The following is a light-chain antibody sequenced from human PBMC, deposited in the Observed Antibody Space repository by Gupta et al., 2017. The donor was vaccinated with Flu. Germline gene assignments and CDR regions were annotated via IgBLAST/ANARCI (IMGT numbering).Light chain of an antibody. CDR2: KDT. Sequence: SPGQTVRITCSGDMLARKFGRWIQQKPGQAPVVVIHKDTERPAGIPERFSGSNSGTTVTLIIAGAQAEDEADYYCYSAADNNLVIRGGTKLTVL. V-gene: IGLV3-27*01. J-gene: IGLJ3*02. CDR3: YSAADNNLV. CDR1: MLARKF.